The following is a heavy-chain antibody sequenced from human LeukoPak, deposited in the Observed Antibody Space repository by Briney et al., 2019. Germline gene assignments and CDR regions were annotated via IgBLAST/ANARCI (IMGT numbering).Heavy chain of an antibody. D-gene: IGHD2-2*01. CDR3: AKGGAVVVVPAAIPFDP. CDR1: GFTFSSYA. Sequence: GGSLRLSCAASGFTFSSYAMSWVRQAPGKGREWVSAISGSGGSTYYADSVKGRFTISRDTSKNTLYLQMNSLRAEDTAVYYCAKGGAVVVVPAAIPFDPWGQGTLVTVSS. J-gene: IGHJ5*02. V-gene: IGHV3-23*01. CDR2: ISGSGGST.